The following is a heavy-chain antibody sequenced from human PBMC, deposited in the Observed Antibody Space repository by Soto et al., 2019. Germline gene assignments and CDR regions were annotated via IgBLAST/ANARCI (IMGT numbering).Heavy chain of an antibody. V-gene: IGHV3-23*01. Sequence: PGGSLRLSCAASGFTFNHYARSWVRQAPGKGLEWVSIIIANGGTFYADSVKGRFTISRDNSKNTVYLQMSSLRVEDTAIYYCAKDYTVAADPSSVILFDYWGQGALVTVSS. CDR2: IIANGGT. D-gene: IGHD2-15*01. CDR3: AKDYTVAADPSSVILFDY. CDR1: GFTFNHYA. J-gene: IGHJ4*02.